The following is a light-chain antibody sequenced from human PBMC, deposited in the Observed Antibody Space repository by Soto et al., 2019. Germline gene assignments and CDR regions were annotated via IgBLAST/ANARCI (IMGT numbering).Light chain of an antibody. CDR1: QSVTNNY. CDR3: QQTAHSPLT. J-gene: IGKJ1*01. V-gene: IGKV3-20*01. CDR2: DAS. Sequence: EIVLTQSPGTLSLSPGERATLSCRASQSVTNNYVAWYQQKPGQAPRLLIHDASSRATGIPDRFSGGGSGSDSTPTISRLEPEDFAVYFCQQTAHSPLTYGQGTRVDIK.